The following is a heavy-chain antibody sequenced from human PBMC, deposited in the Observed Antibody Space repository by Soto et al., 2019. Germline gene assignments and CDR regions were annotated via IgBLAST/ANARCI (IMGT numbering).Heavy chain of an antibody. CDR1: GYTFPNYG. Sequence: QVQLVQSGVEVKKPGASVKVSCKASGYTFPNYGINWVRQAPGQGLEWMGWISAYNGNTDYAQKLQGRVTMTTDTSTTTAYMEVTNLGSDDTAVYYCARDVMPYCGSDCYPGYFHHWCLGTLVIVSS. CDR2: ISAYNGNT. CDR3: ARDVMPYCGSDCYPGYFHH. V-gene: IGHV1-18*04. D-gene: IGHD2-21*02. J-gene: IGHJ1*01.